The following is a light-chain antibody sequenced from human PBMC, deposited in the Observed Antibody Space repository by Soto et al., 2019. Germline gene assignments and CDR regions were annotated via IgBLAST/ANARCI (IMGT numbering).Light chain of an antibody. CDR3: HQYASIPWT. CDR1: QSVSSNS. Sequence: EIVLTQSPGTLSLSPGERATLSCRASQSVSSNSLAWYQQKPGQAPRLLIFGASRRATGIPDRFSGSGSGTDFTLTISRLEPEDFAVYCCHQYASIPWTFGQGTKVDTK. J-gene: IGKJ1*01. V-gene: IGKV3-20*01. CDR2: GAS.